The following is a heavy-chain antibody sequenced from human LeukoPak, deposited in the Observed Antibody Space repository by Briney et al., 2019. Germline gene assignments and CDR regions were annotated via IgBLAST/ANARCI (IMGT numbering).Heavy chain of an antibody. Sequence: ASVKVSCKASGYTFTGYYMHWVRQAPGQGLEWMGWINPNSGGTNYAQKFQGRVTMTRDTSISTAYMELSRLRSDDTAVYYCPRGARMITFGGVNSNAFDIWGQGTMVTVSS. V-gene: IGHV1-2*02. D-gene: IGHD3-16*01. CDR3: PRGARMITFGGVNSNAFDI. CDR2: INPNSGGT. CDR1: GYTFTGYY. J-gene: IGHJ3*02.